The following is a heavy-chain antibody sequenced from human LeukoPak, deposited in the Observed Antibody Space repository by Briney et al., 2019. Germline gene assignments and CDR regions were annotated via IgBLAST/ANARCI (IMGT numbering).Heavy chain of an antibody. J-gene: IGHJ5*02. Sequence: PGGSLRLSCRTSGFKFADYALSWFRQAPGKGLEWVGFIRSEGYGGTTENAASLEDRFTISRDDSTSIAYRLIKSLKTEDTAVYYCGRAPRPVAWNWFDPWGQGTLVTVSS. CDR2: IRSEGYGGTT. CDR3: GRAPRPVAWNWFDP. CDR1: GFKFADYA. V-gene: IGHV3-49*03. D-gene: IGHD2-15*01.